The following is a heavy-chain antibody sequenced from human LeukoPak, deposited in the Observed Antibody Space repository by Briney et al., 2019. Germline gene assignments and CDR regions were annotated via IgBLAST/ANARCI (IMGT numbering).Heavy chain of an antibody. Sequence: GGSLRLSCAASGFIFSSYPLNWVRQAPGKGLEWGSYISGSSSTIYYADSVKGRFTISRDNGKNTLYLQMNSLRAEDTAVYYCARGSTYYDSSGQVPFDYWGQGTLVTVSS. V-gene: IGHV3-48*01. CDR3: ARGSTYYDSSGQVPFDY. J-gene: IGHJ4*02. CDR2: ISGSSSTI. D-gene: IGHD3-22*01. CDR1: GFIFSSYP.